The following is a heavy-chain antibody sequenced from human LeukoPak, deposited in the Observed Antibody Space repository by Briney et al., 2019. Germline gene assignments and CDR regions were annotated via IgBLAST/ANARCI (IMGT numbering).Heavy chain of an antibody. D-gene: IGHD3-10*01. CDR3: ARSPTPGELAMGGY. J-gene: IGHJ4*02. CDR2: ISYDGSNK. V-gene: IGHV3-30-3*01. Sequence: GGSLRLSCAASGFTFSSYAMHWVRQAPGKGLEWVAVISYDGSNKYYADSVKGRFTISRDNSKNTLYLQMNSLRAEDTAVYYCARSPTPGELAMGGYWGQGTLVTVSS. CDR1: GFTFSSYA.